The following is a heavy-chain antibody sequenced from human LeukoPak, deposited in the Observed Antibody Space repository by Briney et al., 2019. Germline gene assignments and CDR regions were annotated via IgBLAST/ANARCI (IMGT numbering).Heavy chain of an antibody. CDR1: GGSISSYY. Sequence: SETLSLTCTVSGGSISSYYWSWIRQPPGRGLEWIGYIYYSGSTNYNPSLKSRVTISVDTSKNQFSLKLSSVTAADTAVYYCARNPNWGSGYYFDYWGQGTLVTVSS. D-gene: IGHD7-27*01. CDR3: ARNPNWGSGYYFDY. CDR2: IYYSGST. V-gene: IGHV4-59*01. J-gene: IGHJ4*02.